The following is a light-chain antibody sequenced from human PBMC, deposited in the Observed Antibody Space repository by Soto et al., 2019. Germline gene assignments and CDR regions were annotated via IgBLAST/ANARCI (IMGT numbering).Light chain of an antibody. CDR2: DAS. CDR1: QGISNY. J-gene: IGKJ3*01. CDR3: QQYDNPPPFT. V-gene: IGKV1-33*01. Sequence: DIQMTQSPSSLSASVGHRVTITCQASQGISNYLNWYQQKPEQAPTLLIYDASTLETGVPSRLSGSGSGRDFTFTISSLQPEDIATYYCQQYDNPPPFTFGPGTKVDIK.